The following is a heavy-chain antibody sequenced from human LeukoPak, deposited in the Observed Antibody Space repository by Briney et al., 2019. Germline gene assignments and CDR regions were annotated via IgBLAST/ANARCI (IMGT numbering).Heavy chain of an antibody. J-gene: IGHJ4*02. D-gene: IGHD1-26*01. Sequence: ASVTVSFKASGYTFTSYGINWVRQAPGQGLEWMGWISAYNGNTNYAQRLQGRVTMTTDTSTSTAYMELRSLRSDDTAVYYCARDFDQYSGRFGGFGHDFWGQGTLVTVSS. CDR3: ARDFDQYSGRFGGFGHDF. CDR2: ISAYNGNT. V-gene: IGHV1-18*01. CDR1: GYTFTSYG.